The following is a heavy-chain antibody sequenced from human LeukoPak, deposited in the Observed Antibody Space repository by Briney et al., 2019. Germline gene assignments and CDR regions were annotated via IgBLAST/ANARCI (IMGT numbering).Heavy chain of an antibody. V-gene: IGHV3-23*01. Sequence: QPGGSLRLSCAASGFTFSSYAMSWVRQAPGKGPEWVSAISGSGGSTYYADSVKGRFTISRDNSKNTLYLQMNSLRAEDTAVYYCAKDIGYYYDSSGHGDYWGQGTLVTVSS. CDR3: AKDIGYYYDSSGHGDY. CDR2: ISGSGGST. D-gene: IGHD3-22*01. J-gene: IGHJ4*02. CDR1: GFTFSSYA.